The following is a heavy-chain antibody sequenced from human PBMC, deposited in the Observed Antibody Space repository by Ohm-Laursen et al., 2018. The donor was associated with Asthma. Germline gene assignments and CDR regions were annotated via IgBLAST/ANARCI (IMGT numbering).Heavy chain of an antibody. CDR1: GFTFTSYD. J-gene: IGHJ6*02. CDR3: ARDKPENEVNGCYYGMDV. V-gene: IGHV3-33*01. D-gene: IGHD5-24*01. CDR2: IWYGGSNK. Sequence: SLRLSCTASGFTFTSYDMYWVRQAPGKGLEFVAVIWYGGSNKYYADSVKGRFTISRDNAKNSLYLQMNSLRAEDTAVYYCARDKPENEVNGCYYGMDVWGQGTTVTVSS.